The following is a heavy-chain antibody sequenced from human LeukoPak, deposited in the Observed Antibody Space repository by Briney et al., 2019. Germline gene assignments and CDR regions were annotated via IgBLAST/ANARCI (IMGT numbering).Heavy chain of an antibody. CDR1: GYTLSELS. CDR3: ATDGGGAEWGGWFDP. V-gene: IGHV1-24*01. Sequence: GASVKVSCKVSGYTLSELSIHWVRQTPGEGLEWMGGFDPEDGETVYAQKFQGRVIMTEDTSTGTAYMELSSLRSEDTAVYYCATDGGGAEWGGWFDPWGQGILVTVSS. CDR2: FDPEDGET. J-gene: IGHJ5*02. D-gene: IGHD3-16*01.